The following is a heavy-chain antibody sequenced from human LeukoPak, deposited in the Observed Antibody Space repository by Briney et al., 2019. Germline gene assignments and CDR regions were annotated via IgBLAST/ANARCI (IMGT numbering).Heavy chain of an antibody. CDR2: IRSDRVTT. J-gene: IGHJ6*02. CDR1: GFTFSNAW. CDR3: TRDRFYAMDA. V-gene: IGHV3-74*01. Sequence: PGGSLRLSCAASGFTFSNAWMSWVRQAPGKGLEWVSAIRSDRVTTYDADSVKGRFTISRDSAKNTLYLQMNSLRAEDTAVYYCTRDRFYAMDAWGQGTTVTVSS.